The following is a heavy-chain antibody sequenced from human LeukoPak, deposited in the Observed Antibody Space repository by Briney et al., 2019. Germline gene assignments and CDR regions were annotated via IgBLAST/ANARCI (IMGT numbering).Heavy chain of an antibody. V-gene: IGHV4-31*03. D-gene: IGHD3-9*01. CDR1: GGSITSGRYY. J-gene: IGHJ4*02. Sequence: PSETLSLTCSVSGGSITSGRYYRTWIRHYPEKGLEWIGYSYYTGSTHYKPSLKSRAAISLDKSKNQFSLNLTSATAADTAVYYCARATYDLLTGYYLDSWGQGTLVTVSS. CDR3: ARATYDLLTGYYLDS. CDR2: SYYTGST.